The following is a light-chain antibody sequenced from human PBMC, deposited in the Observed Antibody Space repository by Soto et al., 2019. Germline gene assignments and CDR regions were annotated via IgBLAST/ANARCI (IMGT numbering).Light chain of an antibody. Sequence: QSALTQPASVSGSPGQSITISCTGTSSDVGGYDYVSWYQQHPGKAPKLIIYEVSHRPSGVSNRFSGSKSGNTASLTISGLQAESEADYYCSSQTTTSLHVFGTGTQLTVL. V-gene: IGLV2-14*01. CDR1: SSDVGGYDY. J-gene: IGLJ1*01. CDR2: EVS. CDR3: SSQTTTSLHV.